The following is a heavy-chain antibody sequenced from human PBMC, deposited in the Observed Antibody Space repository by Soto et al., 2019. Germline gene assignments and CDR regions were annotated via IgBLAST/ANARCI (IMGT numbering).Heavy chain of an antibody. CDR2: IYYSGTT. D-gene: IGHD3-16*01. CDR3: ARGRGGTYDAFDI. CDR1: SGSIGTYF. Sequence: QVQLRESGPGLVKPSETLSLACTVSSGSIGTYFWSWIRQHQGKGLEWIGYIYYSGTTNYKPSLKSRVTIFLDTSKNQFSLRLSSVTAADTAVYYCARGRGGTYDAFDIWGQGTLVTVSS. V-gene: IGHV4-59*01. J-gene: IGHJ3*02.